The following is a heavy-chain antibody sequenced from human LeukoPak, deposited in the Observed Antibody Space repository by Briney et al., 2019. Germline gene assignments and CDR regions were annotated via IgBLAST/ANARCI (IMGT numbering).Heavy chain of an antibody. CDR2: IYYSGST. D-gene: IGHD5-18*01. CDR3: ARDGSSYGYFDY. CDR1: GGSINSGGYY. V-gene: IGHV4-31*03. Sequence: SETLSLTCTVSGGSINSGGYYWSWTRQHPGKGLEWIGYIYYSGSTYYNPSLKSRVTISVDTSKNQFSLKLSSVTAADTAVYYCARDGSSYGYFDYWGQGTLVTVSS. J-gene: IGHJ4*02.